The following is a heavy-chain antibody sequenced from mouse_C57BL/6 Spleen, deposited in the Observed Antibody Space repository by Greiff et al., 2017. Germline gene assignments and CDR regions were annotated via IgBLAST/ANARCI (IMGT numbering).Heavy chain of an antibody. CDR3: ARQPTTAVDY. Sequence: EVQLVESGGDLVKPGGSLKLSCAASGFTFSSYGMSWVRQTPDKRLEWVATISSGGSYTYYPDSVKGRFTISRDNAKNTLYLQMSSLKSEDTAMYYCARQPTTAVDYWGQGTTLTVSS. J-gene: IGHJ2*01. CDR2: ISSGGSYT. D-gene: IGHD1-2*01. V-gene: IGHV5-6*01. CDR1: GFTFSSYG.